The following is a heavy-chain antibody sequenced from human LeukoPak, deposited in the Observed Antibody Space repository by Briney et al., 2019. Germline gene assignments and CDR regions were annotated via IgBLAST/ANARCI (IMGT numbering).Heavy chain of an antibody. D-gene: IGHD3-10*01. CDR3: ARLAIRSTWYFDL. CDR1: GGSITDYY. V-gene: IGHV4-4*09. J-gene: IGHJ2*01. Sequence: PSETLSLTCTVSGGSITDYYYNWIRQPPGQGQGLEWIGFISPGGNTNYTPSLKSRVSILVDKSKNQCSLKVTSVAAADTAMYYCARLAIRSTWYFDLWGRGTLVTVSS. CDR2: ISPGGNT.